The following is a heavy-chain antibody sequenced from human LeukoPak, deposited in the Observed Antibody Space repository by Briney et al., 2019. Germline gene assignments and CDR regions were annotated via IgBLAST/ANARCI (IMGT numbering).Heavy chain of an antibody. V-gene: IGHV1-69*04. CDR2: IIPSLDVA. CDR3: ARDHCTPGTCLGGH. CDR1: GDTFIPYT. D-gene: IGHD2-15*01. Sequence: SVKVSCKASGDTFIPYTFSWVRQAPGQGLEWIGRIIPSLDVANYAQKFQGRVTLSVDRDTATTYMEVTSLRSEDTAIYYCARDHCTPGTCLGGHWGQGTLVTVSS. J-gene: IGHJ4*02.